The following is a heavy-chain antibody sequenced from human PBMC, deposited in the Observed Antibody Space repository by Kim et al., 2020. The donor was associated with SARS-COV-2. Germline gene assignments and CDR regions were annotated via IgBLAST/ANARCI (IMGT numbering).Heavy chain of an antibody. CDR1: GDSMQSRYEY. CDR2: ISYSGNT. J-gene: IGHJ4*02. V-gene: IGHV4-39*01. D-gene: IGHD2-15*01. CDR3: VAHRGPTGPDH. Sequence: SETLSLTCTVSGDSMQSRYEYWGWVRQSPGKGLEWVGSISYSGNTFYSPSLKSRAIISIDTAKSQFSLTLTSVTAADTAVYYSVAHRGPTGPDHWGQGVLVTVFS.